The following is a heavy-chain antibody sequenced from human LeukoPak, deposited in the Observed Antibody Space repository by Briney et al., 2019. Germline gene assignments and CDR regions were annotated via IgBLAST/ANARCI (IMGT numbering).Heavy chain of an antibody. CDR2: MNPNSGNT. V-gene: IGHV1-8*01. D-gene: IGHD4-23*01. CDR3: ARRLGLRWDLQAFDI. Sequence: ASVKVSCKASGYTFTSYDINWVRQATGQGLEWMGWMNPNSGNTGYAQKFQGRVTITRNNSISTVYMELSSLRSEDTAVYYCARRLGLRWDLQAFDIWGQGTMVTVPS. J-gene: IGHJ3*02. CDR1: GYTFTSYD.